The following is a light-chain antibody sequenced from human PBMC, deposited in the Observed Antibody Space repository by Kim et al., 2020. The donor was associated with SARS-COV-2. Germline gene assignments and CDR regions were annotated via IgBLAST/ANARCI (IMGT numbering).Light chain of an antibody. CDR3: CSYAGSNTFV. J-gene: IGLJ2*01. Sequence: GQSITFSCTGSSSVVGTYKAVSWYPHHPGKVPKVILYEASKRPSWISNRFSGSKSGNTASLTISGLQAEDEADYYCCSYAGSNTFVFGGGTQLTVL. CDR2: EAS. V-gene: IGLV2-23*02. CDR1: SSVVGTYKA.